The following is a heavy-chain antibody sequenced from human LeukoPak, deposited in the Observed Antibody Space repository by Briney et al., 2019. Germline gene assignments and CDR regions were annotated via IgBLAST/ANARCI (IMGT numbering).Heavy chain of an antibody. CDR1: GFTFSSYG. Sequence: PGGSLRLSCAASGFTFSSYGMHWVRQAPGKGLEWVAVIWYDGSNKYYADSVKGRFTISRDNSKNTLYLQMNSLRAEDTAVYYCTTETYYYGSGSYPYYYYYMDVWGKGTTVTVSS. J-gene: IGHJ6*03. V-gene: IGHV3-33*01. CDR3: TTETYYYGSGSYPYYYYYMDV. D-gene: IGHD3-10*01. CDR2: IWYDGSNK.